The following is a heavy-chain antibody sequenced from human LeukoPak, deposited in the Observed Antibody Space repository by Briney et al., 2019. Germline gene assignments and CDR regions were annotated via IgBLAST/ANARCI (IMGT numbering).Heavy chain of an antibody. V-gene: IGHV4-31*03. CDR2: IYYSGST. CDR3: ARRPTGVDTAMVISWFDP. Sequence: SETLSLTCTVSGGSISSGGYYWSWIRQHPGKGLEWIGYIYYSGSTYYNPSLKSRVTISVDTSKNQFSLKLSSVTAADTAVYYCARRPTGVDTAMVISWFDPWGQGTLVTVSS. J-gene: IGHJ5*02. CDR1: GGSISSGGYY. D-gene: IGHD5-18*01.